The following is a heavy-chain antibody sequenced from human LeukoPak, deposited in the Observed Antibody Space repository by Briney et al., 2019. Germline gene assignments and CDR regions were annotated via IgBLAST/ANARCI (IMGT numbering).Heavy chain of an antibody. V-gene: IGHV3-7*05. Sequence: GGSLRLSCAASGFTFSRYGMTWVRQAPGKGLESVANIKLDGSEKKYADSVKGRFTISRDNAKNSLYLQMSSLRAEVTAVYYCARVGYSDESIDYWGQGTLVTVSS. D-gene: IGHD4-17*01. CDR2: IKLDGSEK. CDR3: ARVGYSDESIDY. CDR1: GFTFSRYG. J-gene: IGHJ4*02.